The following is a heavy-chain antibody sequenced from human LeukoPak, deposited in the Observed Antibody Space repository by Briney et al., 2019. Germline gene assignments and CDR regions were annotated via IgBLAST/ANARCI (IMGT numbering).Heavy chain of an antibody. V-gene: IGHV3-11*01. Sequence: GGSLRLSCAASGFTFSDYYMNWIRQAPGKGLEWVSYISYDSRTIYYADSVKGRFTISRDNAKNSLYLQMNSLRAEDTAVYYCAPGRYYFDYWGQGTLVTVSS. J-gene: IGHJ4*02. CDR2: ISYDSRTI. CDR3: APGRYYFDY. CDR1: GFTFSDYY.